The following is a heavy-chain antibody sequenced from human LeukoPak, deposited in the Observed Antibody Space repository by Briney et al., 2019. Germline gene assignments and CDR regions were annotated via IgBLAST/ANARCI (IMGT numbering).Heavy chain of an antibody. J-gene: IGHJ4*02. CDR3: AAAPIEMQQRGFDY. CDR2: IVVASGNT. V-gene: IGHV1-58*02. Sequence: SVKVSCKASGFTFTNSAMKWVRQARGQRLDWIGWIVVASGNTKYAQKFQERVTITRDMSTSTAYMELSSLRAEDTAVYYCAAAPIEMQQRGFDYWGQGTLVTVSS. CDR1: GFTFTNSA. D-gene: IGHD5-24*01.